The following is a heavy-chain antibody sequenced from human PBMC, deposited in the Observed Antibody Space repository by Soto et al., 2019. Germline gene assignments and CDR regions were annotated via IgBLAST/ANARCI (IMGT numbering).Heavy chain of an antibody. J-gene: IGHJ6*02. CDR2: FDPEDGET. Sequence: ASVKVSCKVSGYTLTELSMHWVRQAPGKGLEWMGGFDPEDGETIYAQKFQGRVTMTEDTSTDTAYMELSSLRSEDTAVYYCATLTCSPPSASDYGMDVWGQGTTVTVSS. V-gene: IGHV1-24*01. CDR1: GYTLTELS. CDR3: ATLTCSPPSASDYGMDV. D-gene: IGHD2-15*01.